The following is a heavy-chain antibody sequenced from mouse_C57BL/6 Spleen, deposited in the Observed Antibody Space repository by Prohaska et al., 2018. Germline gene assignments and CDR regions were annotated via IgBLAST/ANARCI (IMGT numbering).Heavy chain of an antibody. V-gene: IGHV1-26*01. Sequence: HGKSLEWIGDINPNNGGTSYNQKFKGKATLTVDKSSSTAYMELRSLTSEDSAVYYCARYYYYGSSPYFDYWGQGTTLTVSS. CDR2: INPNNGGT. J-gene: IGHJ2*01. D-gene: IGHD1-1*01. CDR3: ARYYYYGSSPYFDY.